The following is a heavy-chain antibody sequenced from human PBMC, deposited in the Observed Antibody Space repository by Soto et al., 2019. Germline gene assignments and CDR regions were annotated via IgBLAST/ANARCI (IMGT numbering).Heavy chain of an antibody. V-gene: IGHV4-31*03. CDR3: ARAQTGGYYDSSGYYFDY. CDR1: GGSISSGGYY. Sequence: SETLSLTCTVSGGSISSGGYYWSWIRQHPGKSLEWIGYIYYSGSTYYNPSLKSRVTISVDTSKNQFSLKLSSVTAADTAVYYCARAQTGGYYDSSGYYFDYWGQGTLVTVSS. D-gene: IGHD3-22*01. CDR2: IYYSGST. J-gene: IGHJ4*02.